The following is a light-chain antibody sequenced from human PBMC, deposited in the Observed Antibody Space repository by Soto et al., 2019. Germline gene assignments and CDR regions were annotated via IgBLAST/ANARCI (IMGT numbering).Light chain of an antibody. J-gene: IGLJ2*01. Sequence: QSALTQPASVSGSPGQSITISRTGTSSDVGGYNYVSWYQQHPGKAPKLMIYDVSNRPSGVSNRFSGSKSGNTASLTISGLQAEDEGDYYCSSYTSSSTLVVFGGGTKLTVL. CDR2: DVS. V-gene: IGLV2-14*01. CDR3: SSYTSSSTLVV. CDR1: SSDVGGYNY.